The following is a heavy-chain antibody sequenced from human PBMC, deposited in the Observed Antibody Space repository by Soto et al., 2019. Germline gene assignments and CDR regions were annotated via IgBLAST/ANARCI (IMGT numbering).Heavy chain of an antibody. V-gene: IGHV4-38-2*02. D-gene: IGHD6-6*01. CDR1: DYSIGRGYY. CDR2: IYHSDNT. Sequence: SETLSLTCAVSDYSIGRGYYWSWILQPPGGGLEWIGSIYHSDNTHYNPSLKSRVTISVDTSKNQFSLKLKSVSAADTAVYFCAREYSSSAGWFDPWGQGAQVTVPS. CDR3: AREYSSSAGWFDP. J-gene: IGHJ5*02.